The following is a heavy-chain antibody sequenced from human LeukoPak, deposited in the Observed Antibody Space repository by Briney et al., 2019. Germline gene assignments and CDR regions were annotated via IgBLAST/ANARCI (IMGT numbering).Heavy chain of an antibody. CDR2: IHYSGST. J-gene: IGHJ6*03. CDR3: ARTTEGYAGGPGYSYYYYMDV. CDR1: GGSISSYY. D-gene: IGHD5-12*01. V-gene: IGHV4-59*01. Sequence: PSETLSLTCTVSGGSISSYYWSWLRQPPGKGLEGVGYIHYSGSTHYNPSLKSRVTISVATSKTQVSLKLRSVTAADTAVYYCARTTEGYAGGPGYSYYYYMDVWGKGTTVTISS.